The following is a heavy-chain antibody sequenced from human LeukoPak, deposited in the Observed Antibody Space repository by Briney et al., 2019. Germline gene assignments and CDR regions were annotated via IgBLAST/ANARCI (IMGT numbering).Heavy chain of an antibody. CDR2: INPSGGST. D-gene: IGHD6-19*01. Sequence: ASVKVSCKASGYTFTSYYMHWVRKAPGQGLEWMGIINPSGGSTSYAQKFQGRVTMTRDTSTSTVYMELSSLRSEDTAVYYCAREPYPTYSSGWYASVDPWGQGTLVTVAS. J-gene: IGHJ5*02. CDR3: AREPYPTYSSGWYASVDP. CDR1: GYTFTSYY. V-gene: IGHV1-46*01.